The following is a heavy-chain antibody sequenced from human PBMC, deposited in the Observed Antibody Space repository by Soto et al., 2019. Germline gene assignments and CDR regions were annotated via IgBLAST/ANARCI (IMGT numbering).Heavy chain of an antibody. Sequence: QITLKESGPTLVKPTQTLTLTCTFSGFSLSTSGVSVGWVRQPPGKALEWLALIFWDDDKRYSPSLKSRLTITKDTSKSQVVLTMTNMDPVDTATYYWAHESSGYLGFDYWGQGTLVTVSS. CDR3: AHESSGYLGFDY. V-gene: IGHV2-5*02. J-gene: IGHJ4*02. D-gene: IGHD3-22*01. CDR1: GFSLSTSGVS. CDR2: IFWDDDK.